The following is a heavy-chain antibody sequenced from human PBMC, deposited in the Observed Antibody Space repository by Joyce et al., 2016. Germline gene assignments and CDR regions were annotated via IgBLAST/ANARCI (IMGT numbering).Heavy chain of an antibody. Sequence: EVQLVESGGGLVKPGESLRLSCTASGFIFSSYSMTWVRQAPGKGLEWVSSISSDNTYIFNADSVKGRFTISRDNARNSLYLQMNSLRAEDTAVYYCARDVLTTVTKAYGYWGQGTLVAVSS. D-gene: IGHD4-11*01. J-gene: IGHJ4*02. V-gene: IGHV3-21*01. CDR2: ISSDNTYI. CDR3: ARDVLTTVTKAYGY. CDR1: GFIFSSYS.